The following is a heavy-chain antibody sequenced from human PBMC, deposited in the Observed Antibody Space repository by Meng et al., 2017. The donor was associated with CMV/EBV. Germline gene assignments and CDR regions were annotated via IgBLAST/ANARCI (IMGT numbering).Heavy chain of an antibody. D-gene: IGHD3-9*01. CDR2: IYPGDSDT. J-gene: IGHJ6*02. CDR1: GYSFTSYW. CDR3: ARLGGAYYDILTGYYKGMGV. Sequence: GESLKISCKGSGYSFTSYWIGWVRQMPGKGLEWMGIIYPGDSDTRYSPSFQGQVTISADKSISTAYLQWSSLKASDTAMYYCARLGGAYYDILTGYYKGMGVWGQGTTVTVSS. V-gene: IGHV5-51*01.